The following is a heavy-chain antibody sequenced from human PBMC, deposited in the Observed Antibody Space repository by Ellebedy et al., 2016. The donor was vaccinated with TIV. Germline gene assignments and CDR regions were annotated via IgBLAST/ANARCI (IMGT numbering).Heavy chain of an antibody. Sequence: ASVKVSCKASGYTFTNYGISWVRQAPGQGPEWMGWISAYTGNTDYGQKFQGRLTMSTDPSTSTAYMELRSLRSDDTAIYYCARDMVQGVVSVYLWFDSWGQGTLVTVSS. CDR3: ARDMVQGVVSVYLWFDS. D-gene: IGHD3-10*01. J-gene: IGHJ5*01. CDR1: GYTFTNYG. V-gene: IGHV1-18*01. CDR2: ISAYTGNT.